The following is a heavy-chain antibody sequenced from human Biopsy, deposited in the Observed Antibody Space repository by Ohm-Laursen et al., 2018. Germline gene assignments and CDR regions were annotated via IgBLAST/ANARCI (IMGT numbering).Heavy chain of an antibody. J-gene: IGHJ2*01. CDR1: GASVKTSGYF. Sequence: TLSLTCSVSGASVKTSGYFWAWIRQRPGKGLKWIGYISYNERTHYNPSLTSRLAISFDTSNNRISLQLRSVSAADAAAYYCVREPKTGTAEAWYFDLWGRGSPVTVPS. CDR3: VREPKTGTAEAWYFDL. V-gene: IGHV4-31*03. D-gene: IGHD3-9*01. CDR2: ISYNERT.